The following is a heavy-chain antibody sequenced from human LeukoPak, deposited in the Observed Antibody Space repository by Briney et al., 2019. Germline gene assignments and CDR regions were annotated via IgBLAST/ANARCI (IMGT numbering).Heavy chain of an antibody. CDR2: ISSSSSYI. V-gene: IGHV3-21*04. CDR1: GFTFSSYS. D-gene: IGHD2-2*01. CDR3: AKEQYQLLLSWMDV. J-gene: IGHJ6*02. Sequence: PGGSLRLSCAASGFTFSSYSMNWVRQAPGKGLEWVSSISSSSSYIYYADSVKGRFTISRDNAKNPLYLQMNSLRAEDTAVYYCAKEQYQLLLSWMDVWGQGTTVTVSS.